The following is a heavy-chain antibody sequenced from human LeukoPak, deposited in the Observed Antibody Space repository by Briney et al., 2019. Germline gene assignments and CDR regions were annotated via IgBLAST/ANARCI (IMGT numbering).Heavy chain of an antibody. D-gene: IGHD3-22*01. CDR3: ARETPVEITMIVVGRAFDI. CDR1: GGSISSYY. V-gene: IGHV4-59*01. Sequence: SETLSLTCTVSGGSISSYYWSWIRQPPGKGLEWIGYIYYSGSTNYNPSLKSRVTISVDTSKNQFSLKLSSVTAADTAVYYCARETPVEITMIVVGRAFDIWGQGTMVTVSS. CDR2: IYYSGST. J-gene: IGHJ3*02.